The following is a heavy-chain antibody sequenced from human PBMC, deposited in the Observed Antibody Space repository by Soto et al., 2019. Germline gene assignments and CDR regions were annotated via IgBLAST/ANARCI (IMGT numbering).Heavy chain of an antibody. J-gene: IGHJ4*01. Sequence: QITLKESGPTLLKPTQTLTLTCTFSGFSLRILGMAVGWIRQPPGRALEWVALIYWDDEERYSPSLQSRLTITKDTSKNHVVLTMTTMDPVDTATYYCARRYDSSFDFWGQGIPVTVSS. D-gene: IGHD6-6*01. CDR3: ARRYDSSFDF. V-gene: IGHV2-5*02. CDR1: GFSLRILGMA. CDR2: IYWDDEE.